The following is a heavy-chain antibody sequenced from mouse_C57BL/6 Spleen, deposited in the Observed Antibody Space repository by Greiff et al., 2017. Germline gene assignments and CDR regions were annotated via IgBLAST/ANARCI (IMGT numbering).Heavy chain of an antibody. J-gene: IGHJ2*01. CDR2: IYPRSGNT. D-gene: IGHD4-1*01. Sequence: VQLQQSGAELARPGASVKLSCKASGYTFTSYGISWVKQRTGQGLEWIGEIYPRSGNTYYNEKFKGKATLTADKSSSTAYMQLSSLTSEDSAVYFCASLTGTVYYFDYWGQGTTLTVSS. CDR1: GYTFTSYG. CDR3: ASLTGTVYYFDY. V-gene: IGHV1-81*01.